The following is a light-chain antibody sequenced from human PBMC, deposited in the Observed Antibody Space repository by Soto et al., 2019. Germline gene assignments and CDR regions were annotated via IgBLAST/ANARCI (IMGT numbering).Light chain of an antibody. CDR3: QKYNSAPRLT. J-gene: IGKJ4*01. CDR2: AAS. V-gene: IGKV1-27*01. CDR1: QGISDY. Sequence: DIQMTQSPSSLSASVGDRVTITCRASQGISDYLAWYQQKPGKVPKLLIYAASTLQSGVPSRFSGSGSGTTFTLTISGLQPVDVATYYCQKYNSAPRLTFGGGTKVEIK.